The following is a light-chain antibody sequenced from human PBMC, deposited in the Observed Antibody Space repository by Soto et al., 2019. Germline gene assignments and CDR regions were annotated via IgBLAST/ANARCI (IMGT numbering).Light chain of an antibody. J-gene: IGLJ3*02. CDR1: SSDIGSYNL. Sequence: QSALTQPASVSGSPGQSITVSCTGTSSDIGSYNLVSWYQHHPGKAPKLMIYAVSKRPSGVSSRFSGSKSGKTASLTISGLQAEDEADYFCCSYAGSSTLLFGGGTKVTVL. V-gene: IGLV2-23*02. CDR2: AVS. CDR3: CSYAGSSTLL.